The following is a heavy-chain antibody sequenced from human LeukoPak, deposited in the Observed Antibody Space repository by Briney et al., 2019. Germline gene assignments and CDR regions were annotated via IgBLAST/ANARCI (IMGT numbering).Heavy chain of an antibody. CDR1: GYTFTGYY. D-gene: IGHD3-10*01. Sequence: ASVKVSCKASGYTFTGYYMHWVRQAPGQGLEWMVWINPNSGGTNYAQKFQGRVTMTRDTSISTAYMELSRLRSDDTAVYYCASQTRKDYYGAFDIWGQGTMVTVSS. CDR3: ASQTRKDYYGAFDI. V-gene: IGHV1-2*02. J-gene: IGHJ3*02. CDR2: INPNSGGT.